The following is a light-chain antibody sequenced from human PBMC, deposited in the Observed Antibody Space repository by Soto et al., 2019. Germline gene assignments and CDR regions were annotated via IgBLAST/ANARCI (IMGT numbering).Light chain of an antibody. CDR2: QVT. CDR3: SSYTGSTNYV. Sequence: QSALTQPASVSGSPGQSITISCTVTSSDVGIYNYVSWYQQHPGKAPKLMIYQVTNRPSGVSNRFSGSKYGNTASLTISGLQAEDEADYYCSSYTGSTNYVFGTGTKVTVL. V-gene: IGLV2-14*01. J-gene: IGLJ1*01. CDR1: SSDVGIYNY.